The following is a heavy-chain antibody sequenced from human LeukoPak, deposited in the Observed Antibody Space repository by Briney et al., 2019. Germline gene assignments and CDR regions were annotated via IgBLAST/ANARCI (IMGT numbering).Heavy chain of an antibody. CDR2: FSGSGGNT. V-gene: IGHV3-23*01. CDR3: AKADCSSASCSRGDDD. J-gene: IGHJ4*02. D-gene: IGHD2-2*01. CDR1: GFTFSSYA. Sequence: PEGSLRLSCAVSGFTFSSYARSWVRHTPGKGLEWISVFSGSGGNTYYADSVKGRFTISRDNSKSPLYLQMSGLRAEGTAVYYCAKADCSSASCSRGDDDWGQGTLVTVSS.